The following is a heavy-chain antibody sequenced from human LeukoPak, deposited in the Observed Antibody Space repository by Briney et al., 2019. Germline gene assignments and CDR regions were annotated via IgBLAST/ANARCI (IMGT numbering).Heavy chain of an antibody. CDR3: AVLHYYAMDV. J-gene: IGHJ6*02. D-gene: IGHD2-8*01. Sequence: GGSLRLSCAASGFTFDDYAMHWVRQAPGKGLEWVSGISWNSGTKGYADSVKGRFTISRDNAKNSLYLQMDSLRGEDAALYYCAVLHYYAMDVWGQGTTVTVSS. V-gene: IGHV3-9*01. CDR2: ISWNSGTK. CDR1: GFTFDDYA.